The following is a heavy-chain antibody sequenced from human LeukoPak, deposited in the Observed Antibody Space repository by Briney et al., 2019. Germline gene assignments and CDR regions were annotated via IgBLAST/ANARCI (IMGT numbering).Heavy chain of an antibody. Sequence: PGGSLRLSCAASGFTFSSYAMSWVRQAPGKGLEWVSAISGSGGSAYYADSVKGRFTISRDNSKNTLYLQMNSLRAEDTAVYYCAKRPRSSSSFSDYWGQGTLVTVSS. CDR2: ISGSGGSA. J-gene: IGHJ4*02. V-gene: IGHV3-23*01. CDR3: AKRPRSSSSFSDY. D-gene: IGHD6-6*01. CDR1: GFTFSSYA.